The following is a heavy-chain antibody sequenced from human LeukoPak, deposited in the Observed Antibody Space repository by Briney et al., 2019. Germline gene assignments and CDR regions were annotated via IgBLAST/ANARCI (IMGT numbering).Heavy chain of an antibody. J-gene: IGHJ6*03. CDR2: IYASGST. CDR3: ARNTAGGYYYMDV. D-gene: IGHD2-21*02. V-gene: IGHV4-61*02. CDR1: GGSISSTNYY. Sequence: PSETLSLTCTVSGGSISSTNYYWSWVRQPAGKGLEWIGRIYASGSTSYNPSLKSRVTISVNTSNNQFSLKLSSMTAADTAVYYCARNTAGGYYYMDVWGKGTTVTVSS.